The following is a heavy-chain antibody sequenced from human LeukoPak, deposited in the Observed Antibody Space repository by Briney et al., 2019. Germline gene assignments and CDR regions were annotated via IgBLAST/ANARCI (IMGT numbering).Heavy chain of an antibody. Sequence: RPGGSLRLSCAASGFTFSSYAMSWVRQAPGKGLEWVPAISGSGGSTYYADSVKGRFTISRDNSKNTLYLQMNSLRAEDTAVDYCAKHFWDDYYYYYMDVWGKGTTVTVSS. CDR1: GFTFSSYA. CDR2: ISGSGGST. D-gene: IGHD3-3*02. CDR3: AKHFWDDYYYYYMDV. V-gene: IGHV3-23*01. J-gene: IGHJ6*03.